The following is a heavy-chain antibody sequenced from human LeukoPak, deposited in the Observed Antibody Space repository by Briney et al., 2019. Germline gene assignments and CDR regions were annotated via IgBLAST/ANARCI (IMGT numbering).Heavy chain of an antibody. D-gene: IGHD2-2*01. CDR3: AKDRGYCSSTSCYNYYYGMDV. V-gene: IGHV3-30*18. CDR1: GFTFSSYG. J-gene: IGHJ6*04. CDR2: ISYDGSNK. Sequence: GGSLRLSCAASGFTFSSYGMHWVRQAPGKGLEWVAVISYDGSNKYYADSVKGRFTISRDNSKNTLYLQMNRLRAEDTAVYYCAKDRGYCSSTSCYNYYYGMDVWGKGTTVTVSS.